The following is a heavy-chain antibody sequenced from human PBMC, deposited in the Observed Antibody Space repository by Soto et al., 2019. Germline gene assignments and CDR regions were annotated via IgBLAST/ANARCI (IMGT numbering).Heavy chain of an antibody. D-gene: IGHD3-22*01. CDR3: ARDRYYDSSGYYFGWFDP. CDR2: INWNGGST. CDR1: GFTFDDYA. Sequence: GXSLRLSCAASGFTFDDYATSWVRQAPVKGLEWVSGINWNGGSTGYADSVKGRFTISRDNAKNSLYLQMNSLRAEDTALYYCARDRYYDSSGYYFGWFDPWGQGTLVTVSS. J-gene: IGHJ5*02. V-gene: IGHV3-20*04.